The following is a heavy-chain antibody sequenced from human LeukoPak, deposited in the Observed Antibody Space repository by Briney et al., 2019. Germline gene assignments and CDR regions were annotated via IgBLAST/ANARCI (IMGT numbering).Heavy chain of an antibody. V-gene: IGHV5-51*01. J-gene: IGHJ5*02. D-gene: IGHD2-2*01. Sequence: GESLKISCKGSGYSFTSYWIAWVRQMPGNGLEWMGIIYPGDSDTRYSPSFQGQVTISADKSISTAYLQWSSLKASDTAMYYCARHHLPAAIQVGFDPWGQGTLVTVSS. CDR3: ARHHLPAAIQVGFDP. CDR2: IYPGDSDT. CDR1: GYSFTSYW.